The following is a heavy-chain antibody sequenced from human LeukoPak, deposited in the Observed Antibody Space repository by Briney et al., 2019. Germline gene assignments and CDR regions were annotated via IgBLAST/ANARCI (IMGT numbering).Heavy chain of an antibody. D-gene: IGHD2-15*01. CDR2: LSGSGAST. V-gene: IGHV3-23*01. Sequence: QPGGSLTLSCAASGFTFSSYAMSWVRQAPGKGLEWVSTLSGSGASTSYADSVKGRFTISRDNSKNTLYLQMNSLRAEDRARYYCAKQKGYCSGGSCYYSDYWGQGTLVTVSS. J-gene: IGHJ4*02. CDR1: GFTFSSYA. CDR3: AKQKGYCSGGSCYYSDY.